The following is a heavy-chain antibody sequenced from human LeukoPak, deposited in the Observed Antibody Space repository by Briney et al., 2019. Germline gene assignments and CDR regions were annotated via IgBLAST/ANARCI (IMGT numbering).Heavy chain of an antibody. CDR2: INPNSGGT. V-gene: IGHV1-2*02. D-gene: IGHD1-26*01. CDR3: ARDSGSYYFEY. J-gene: IGHJ4*02. CDR1: GYTFTGHY. Sequence: VSVKVSCKASGYTFTGHYMYWVRQAPGQGLEWMGWINPNSGGTNFAQKFQGRVTMTRDTSISTAYMELSRLRSDDTAVYYCARDSGSYYFEYWGQGTLVTVSS.